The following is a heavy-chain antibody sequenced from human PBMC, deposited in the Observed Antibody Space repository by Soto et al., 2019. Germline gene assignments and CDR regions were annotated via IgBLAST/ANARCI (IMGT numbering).Heavy chain of an antibody. Sequence: SETLSLTCAVSGGSISSSNWWSWVRQPPGKGLEWIGEIYHSGSTNYNPSLKSRVTISVDKSKNQFSLKLSSVTAADTAMYYCAIYRADCSSTSCYGVFDYWGQGTLVTVSS. CDR2: IYHSGST. CDR3: AIYRADCSSTSCYGVFDY. J-gene: IGHJ4*02. CDR1: GGSISSSNW. V-gene: IGHV4-4*02. D-gene: IGHD2-2*01.